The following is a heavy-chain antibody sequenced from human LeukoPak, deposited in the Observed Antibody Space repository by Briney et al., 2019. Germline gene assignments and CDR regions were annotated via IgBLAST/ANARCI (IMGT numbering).Heavy chain of an antibody. V-gene: IGHV3-7*01. CDR1: EFTFSSYA. CDR3: ARDASPYDSGGYYYDAFDI. Sequence: GGSLRLSCAASEFTFSSYAMSWVRQAPGKGLEGVANIKEDGSDKNYVDSVKGRFTISRDNAKNSLFLQMISLRAEDTAVYYCARDASPYDSGGYYYDAFDIWGRGTMVTVSS. D-gene: IGHD3-22*01. J-gene: IGHJ3*02. CDR2: IKEDGSDK.